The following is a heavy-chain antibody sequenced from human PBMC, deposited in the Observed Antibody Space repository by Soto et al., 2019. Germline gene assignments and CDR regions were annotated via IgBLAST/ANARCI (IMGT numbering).Heavy chain of an antibody. CDR3: ARTYYDFWSGYLIYMDV. CDR1: GGSISSYY. CDR2: IYYSGST. V-gene: IGHV4-59*08. D-gene: IGHD3-3*01. Sequence: SETLSLTCTVSGGSISSYYWSWIRQPPGKGLEWIGYIYYSGSTNYNPSLKSRVTISVDTSKNQFSLKLSSVTAADTAVYYCARTYYDFWSGYLIYMDVWGKGTTVTVSS. J-gene: IGHJ6*03.